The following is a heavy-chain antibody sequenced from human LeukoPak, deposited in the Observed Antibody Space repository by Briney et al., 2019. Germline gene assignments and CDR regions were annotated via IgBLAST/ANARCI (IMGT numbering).Heavy chain of an antibody. V-gene: IGHV4-34*01. Sequence: PSETLSLTCAVYGGSCYDYYCSWIRQPPGKGLEWVGEIHPHGIFYYNSSLMSRVTISIDTSKTQFSLRLTSVTATDTAFYYCARGRDRSKAGDHWGQGSLVTVSS. CDR3: ARGRDRSKAGDH. D-gene: IGHD5-24*01. CDR2: IHPHGIF. CDR1: GGSCYDYY. J-gene: IGHJ4*02.